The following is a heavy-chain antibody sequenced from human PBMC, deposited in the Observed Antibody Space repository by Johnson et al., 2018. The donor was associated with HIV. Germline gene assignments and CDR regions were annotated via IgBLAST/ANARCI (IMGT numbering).Heavy chain of an antibody. Sequence: QVQLVESGGGLVKPGGSLRLSCAASGFTFSDYYMSWIRQAPGKGLEWVSYISSGGNTIYYADSVKGRFTISRDNSKNTLYLQMNSLRAEDTAVYYCARDERRIAAAGTRGDAFDIWGQGTMVTVSS. CDR1: GFTFSDYY. D-gene: IGHD6-13*01. CDR3: ARDERRIAAAGTRGDAFDI. V-gene: IGHV3-11*04. J-gene: IGHJ3*02. CDR2: ISSGGNTI.